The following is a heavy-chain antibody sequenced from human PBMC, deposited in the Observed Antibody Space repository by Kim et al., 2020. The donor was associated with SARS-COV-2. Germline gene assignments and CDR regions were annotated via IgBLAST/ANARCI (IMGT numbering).Heavy chain of an antibody. CDR1: GASITSSTFY. V-gene: IGHV4-39*01. J-gene: IGHJ4*02. D-gene: IGHD3-9*01. Sequence: SETLSLTCSVSGASITSSTFYWDWIRQPPGKGLEWIGSTYYGGSSYYSPSLKSRVTMSVDATKNQLSLNLTSVTAADTAMYYCARRGGSAGFYSHFDNWGQGFLVTVSS. CDR3: ARRGGSAGFYSHFDN. CDR2: TYYGGSS.